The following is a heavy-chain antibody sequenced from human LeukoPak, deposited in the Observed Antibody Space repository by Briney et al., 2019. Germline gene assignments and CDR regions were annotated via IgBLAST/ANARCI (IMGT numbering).Heavy chain of an antibody. V-gene: IGHV3-11*04. CDR1: GFTFSNYC. J-gene: IGHJ3*02. CDR3: ARAPYSSGWYGPDAFDI. CDR2: ITSSGSTI. D-gene: IGHD6-19*01. Sequence: GGSLRLSCAASGFTFSNYCMSWIRQAPGKGLEWASCITSSGSTIYYADSVKGRFTISRDNAKKSLYLQMNSLRDEDTAVYYCARAPYSSGWYGPDAFDIWGQGTMVTVSS.